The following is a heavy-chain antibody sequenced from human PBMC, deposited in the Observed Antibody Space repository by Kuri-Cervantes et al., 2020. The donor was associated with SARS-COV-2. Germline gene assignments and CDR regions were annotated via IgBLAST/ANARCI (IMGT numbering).Heavy chain of an antibody. CDR2: SSGYNGNT. CDR3: ARSRHCSSTSCYGGYYMDA. V-gene: IGHV1-18*04. CDR1: GYTFTNYG. D-gene: IGHD2-2*01. J-gene: IGHJ6*03. Sequence: ASVKVSCKASGYTFTNYGISWVRQAPGQGLEWMGWSSGYNGNTNYAQKVQGRVTMTADISPSTAYMELRRLRSDDTAVYYCARSRHCSSTSCYGGYYMDAWGKGTAVTVSS.